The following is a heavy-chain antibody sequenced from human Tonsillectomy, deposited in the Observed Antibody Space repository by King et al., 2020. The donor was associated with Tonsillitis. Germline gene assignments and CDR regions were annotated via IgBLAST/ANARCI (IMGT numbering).Heavy chain of an antibody. CDR3: AKGISTVTTPDY. Sequence: VQLVESGGGLVQPGGSLRLSSAASGFTFSNFAMSWVRQAPGKGLEWVSGISGSGGNTYYTDSVKGRFTISRDNSKNALYLQMHSLRAEDTAVYYCAKGISTVTTPDYWGQGTLVTVSS. CDR1: GFTFSNFA. V-gene: IGHV3-23*04. J-gene: IGHJ4*02. CDR2: ISGSGGNT. D-gene: IGHD4-17*01.